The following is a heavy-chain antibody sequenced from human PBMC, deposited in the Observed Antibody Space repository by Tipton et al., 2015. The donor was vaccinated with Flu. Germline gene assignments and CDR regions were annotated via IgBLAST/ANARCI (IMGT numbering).Heavy chain of an antibody. J-gene: IGHJ3*02. V-gene: IGHV4-59*12. CDR3: AREGPYSSAWYGLDAFDI. D-gene: IGHD6-19*01. Sequence: TLSLTCTVSGGSISSYYWSWIRQPPGKGLEWIAYIYYSGSTNYNPSLKSRVTISVDTSKNRFSLNLSSVTAADTAVYYCAREGPYSSAWYGLDAFDIWGQGTMVTVSS. CDR2: IYYSGST. CDR1: GGSISSYY.